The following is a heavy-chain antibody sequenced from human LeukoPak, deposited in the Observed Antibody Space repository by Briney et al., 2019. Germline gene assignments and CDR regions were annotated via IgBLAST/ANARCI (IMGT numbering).Heavy chain of an antibody. Sequence: GGSLRLSCAASGFTFSSYWMSWVRQAPGKGLEWVANIKEDGSEKYYVDSVKGRFTISRDNSKNTLYLQMNSLRAEDTAVYYCAKRRSSSWYGGVWFDPWGQGTLVTVSS. CDR2: IKEDGSEK. D-gene: IGHD6-13*01. CDR3: AKRRSSSWYGGVWFDP. CDR1: GFTFSSYW. J-gene: IGHJ5*02. V-gene: IGHV3-7*01.